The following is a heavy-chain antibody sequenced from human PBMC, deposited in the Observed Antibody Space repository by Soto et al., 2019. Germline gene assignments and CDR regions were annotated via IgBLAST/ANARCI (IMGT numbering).Heavy chain of an antibody. D-gene: IGHD5-18*01. V-gene: IGHV1-46*01. J-gene: IGHJ6*02. CDR3: ARDLVDTAMVYYYGMDV. Sequence: AASVKVSCKASGYTFTSYYMHWVRQAPGQGLEWMGIINPSGGSTSYAQKFQGRVTMTRDTSTSTVYMELSSLRSEDTAVYYCARDLVDTAMVYYYGMDVWGQGTTVTVSS. CDR1: GYTFTSYY. CDR2: INPSGGST.